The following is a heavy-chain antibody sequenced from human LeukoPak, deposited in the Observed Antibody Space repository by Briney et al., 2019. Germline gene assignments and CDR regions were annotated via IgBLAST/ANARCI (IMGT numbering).Heavy chain of an antibody. Sequence: GGSLRLPCAASGFTFYSYAMSWVRQAPGKGLEWVSAISGSGGSTYYADSVKGRFTISRDNSKNTLYLQMNSLRAEDTAIYYCAKDTHYGGIPHLTFDPWGQGTLVTVSS. J-gene: IGHJ5*02. D-gene: IGHD4-23*01. CDR1: GFTFYSYA. V-gene: IGHV3-23*01. CDR2: ISGSGGST. CDR3: AKDTHYGGIPHLTFDP.